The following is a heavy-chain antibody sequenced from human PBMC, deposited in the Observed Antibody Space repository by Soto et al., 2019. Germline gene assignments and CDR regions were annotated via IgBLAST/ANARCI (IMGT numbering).Heavy chain of an antibody. CDR1: GYTFNTYF. V-gene: IGHV1-18*04. CDR3: TRDERQSCGRLGCYHYDL. J-gene: IGHJ4*02. Sequence: QVQLLQSGSETKKPGASVRISCKVSGYTFNTYFISGVSWVRQAPGQGLEWVGWTNAYSGESNNARRFQGRITLTADQSTNTVYLELNSLRPDDSAVYFCTRDERQSCGRLGCYHYDLWGQGTLVTVSS. D-gene: IGHD2-15*01. CDR2: TNAYSGES.